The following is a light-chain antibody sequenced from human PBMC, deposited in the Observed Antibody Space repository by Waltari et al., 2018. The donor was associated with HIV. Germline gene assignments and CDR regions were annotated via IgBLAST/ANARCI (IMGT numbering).Light chain of an antibody. CDR2: GNT. CDR1: NSNIGSNT. Sequence: QSVLTQPPSASGTPGQRVTISCSGRNSNIGSNTLNWYQQLPGTAPKLLIYGNTQRPSGVPDRFSGSKSGTSASLAISGLQSEDEADYYCVAWDDSLNGEVVFGGGTKLTVL. CDR3: VAWDDSLNGEVV. J-gene: IGLJ2*01. V-gene: IGLV1-44*01.